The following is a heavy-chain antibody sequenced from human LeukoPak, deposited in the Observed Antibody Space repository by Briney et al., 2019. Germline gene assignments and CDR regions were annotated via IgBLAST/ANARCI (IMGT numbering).Heavy chain of an antibody. CDR3: ARILTGDRVREDAFDI. J-gene: IGHJ3*02. CDR1: GFTFSSYE. CDR2: ISSSGSTI. D-gene: IGHD7-27*01. Sequence: PGGSLRLSCAASGFTFSSYEMNWVRQAPGKGLEWVSYISSSGSTIYYADSVKGRFTISRDNAKNSLYLQMNSLRAEDTAVYYCARILTGDRVREDAFDIWDQGTMVTVSS. V-gene: IGHV3-48*03.